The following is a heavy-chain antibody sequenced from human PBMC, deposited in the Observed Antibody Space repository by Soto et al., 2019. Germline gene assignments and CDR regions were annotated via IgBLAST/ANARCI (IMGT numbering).Heavy chain of an antibody. J-gene: IGHJ4*02. CDR1: GFSFTTYE. Sequence: GGSLRLSCAGSGFSFTTYEMNWVRQAPGKGLEWVSNISGSSDTKYYADSVKGRFTISRDNVRNSLYLQMSSLRLDDTAAYYCVRDGGNYPHAPHWGQGTLVTVSS. V-gene: IGHV3-48*03. D-gene: IGHD1-26*01. CDR3: VRDGGNYPHAPH. CDR2: ISGSSDTK.